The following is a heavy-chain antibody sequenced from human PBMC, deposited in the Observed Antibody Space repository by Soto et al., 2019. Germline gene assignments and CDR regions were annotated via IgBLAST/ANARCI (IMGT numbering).Heavy chain of an antibody. CDR1: GGSISSSSYY. J-gene: IGHJ3*02. CDR3: ARLFWGSYRQMSFDI. V-gene: IGHV4-39*01. D-gene: IGHD3-16*02. CDR2: IYYSGST. Sequence: SETLSLTCTVSGGSISSSSYYWGWIRQPPGKGLEWIGSIYYSGSTYYNPSLKSRVTISVDTSKNQFSLKLSSVTAADTAVYYCARLFWGSYRQMSFDIWGQGTMVTVSS.